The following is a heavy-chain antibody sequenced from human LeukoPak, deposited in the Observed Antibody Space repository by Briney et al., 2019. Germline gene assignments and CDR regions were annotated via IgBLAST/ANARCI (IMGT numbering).Heavy chain of an antibody. CDR1: GGSFSGYY. J-gene: IGHJ5*02. CDR2: INHSGST. D-gene: IGHD1-14*01. CDR3: ARGRNRRIRPPNWFDP. V-gene: IGHV4-34*01. Sequence: SSETLSLTCAVYGGSFSGYYWSWIRQPPGKGLEWIGEINHSGSTNYNPSLKSRVTISVDTSKNQFSLKLSSVTAADTAVYYCARGRNRRIRPPNWFDPWGQGTLVTVSS.